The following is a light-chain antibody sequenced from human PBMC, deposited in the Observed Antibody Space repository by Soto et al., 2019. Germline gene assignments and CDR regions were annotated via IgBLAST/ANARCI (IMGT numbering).Light chain of an antibody. J-gene: IGLJ2*01. V-gene: IGLV2-14*01. CDR1: SSDVGGYNY. CDR3: SSYTSSIGV. CDR2: DVS. Sequence: QSALTQPASVSGSPGQSITISCTGTSSDVGGYNYVSWYQQHPGKAPKPMIYDVSNRPSGVSNRFSGSKSGNTASLTISGLQAEDEADYYCSSYTSSIGVFGGGTQLTVL.